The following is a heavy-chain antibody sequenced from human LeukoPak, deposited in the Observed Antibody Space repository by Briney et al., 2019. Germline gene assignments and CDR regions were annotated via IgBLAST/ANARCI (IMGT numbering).Heavy chain of an antibody. Sequence: SETLSLTCTVSGGSISSYYWSWIRQPAGKGLEWIGRIYTSGSTNYNPSLKSRVTMSVDTSKNQFSLKLSSVTAADTAVYYCARDLRRNNLYYFDYWGQGTLVTVSS. CDR2: IYTSGST. D-gene: IGHD1-14*01. J-gene: IGHJ4*02. CDR3: ARDLRRNNLYYFDY. V-gene: IGHV4-4*07. CDR1: GGSISSYY.